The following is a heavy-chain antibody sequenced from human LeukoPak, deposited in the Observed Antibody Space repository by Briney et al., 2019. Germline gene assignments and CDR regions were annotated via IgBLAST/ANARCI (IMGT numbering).Heavy chain of an antibody. CDR3: AHGTYFYDSNGYYYASYYFDY. D-gene: IGHD3-22*01. CDR2: IYWDDDK. J-gene: IGHJ4*02. CDR1: GFSLSTSGGG. V-gene: IGHV2-5*02. Sequence: SGPTLVKPTQTLTLTCTFSGFSLSTSGGGVSWIRQPPGKALEWLALIYWDDDKRYSPSLKSRLTITKDTSKNQVVLTMTNMDPVDTATYCCAHGTYFYDSNGYYYASYYFDYWGQGTLVTVSS.